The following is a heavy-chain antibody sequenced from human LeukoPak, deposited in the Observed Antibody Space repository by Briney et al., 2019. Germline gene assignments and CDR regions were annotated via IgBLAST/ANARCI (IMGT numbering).Heavy chain of an antibody. J-gene: IGHJ4*02. Sequence: SETLSLTCAVYGGSFSGYYWGWIRQPPGKGLEWIGEINHSGSTNYNPSLKSRVTISVDTSKNQFSLKLSSVTAADTAVYYCASGEGYNWNYPFDYWGQGTLVTVSS. D-gene: IGHD1-7*01. V-gene: IGHV4-34*01. CDR2: INHSGST. CDR3: ASGEGYNWNYPFDY. CDR1: GGSFSGYY.